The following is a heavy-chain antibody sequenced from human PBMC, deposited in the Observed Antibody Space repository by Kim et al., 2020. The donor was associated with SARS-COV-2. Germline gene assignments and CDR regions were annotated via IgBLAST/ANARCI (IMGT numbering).Heavy chain of an antibody. J-gene: IGHJ4*02. Sequence: NPSLKMRVTRSVDTSKKQFSLKLSSVTAADTAVYYCARGVGYYGSGSLDYWGQGTLVTVSS. CDR3: ARGVGYYGSGSLDY. D-gene: IGHD3-10*01. V-gene: IGHV4-59*09.